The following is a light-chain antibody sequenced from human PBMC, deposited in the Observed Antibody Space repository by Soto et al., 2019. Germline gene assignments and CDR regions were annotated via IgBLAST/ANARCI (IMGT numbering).Light chain of an antibody. V-gene: IGKV3-20*01. Sequence: EIVLTQSPGTLSLSPGEIATLSCRAMQSVSSNYLAWYQQKPGQAPKVLIYRSSSRATGIPDRFSGSGCGTDFTLTISRLEPEDFAVYYCKQYGSXPLTCGGGTKV. CDR3: KQYGSXPLT. CDR2: RSS. CDR1: QSVSSNY. J-gene: IGKJ4*01.